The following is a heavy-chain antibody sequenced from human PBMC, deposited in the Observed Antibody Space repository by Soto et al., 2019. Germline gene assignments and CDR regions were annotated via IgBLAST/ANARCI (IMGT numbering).Heavy chain of an antibody. V-gene: IGHV3-48*04. CDR2: ISSGSTSI. CDR1: AFTFSSYA. CDR3: ARIIGYGVDV. J-gene: IGHJ6*02. Sequence: GGSRRLSCAASAFTFSSYAMSGVRQAPGKGREWVAHISSGSTSIYYTASGKGRFSISRDNAKSSLYLQMNSLRAEDTAMYYCARIIGYGVDVWGQGTPVTVSS. D-gene: IGHD2-15*01.